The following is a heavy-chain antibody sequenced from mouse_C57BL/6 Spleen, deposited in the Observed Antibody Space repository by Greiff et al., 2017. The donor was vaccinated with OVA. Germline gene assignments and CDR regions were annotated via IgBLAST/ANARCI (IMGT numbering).Heavy chain of an antibody. CDR1: GFSLTSYG. J-gene: IGHJ4*01. D-gene: IGHD3-2*02. CDR3: AKDSSGRAMDY. V-gene: IGHV2-5*01. Sequence: VKLMESGPGLVQPSQSLSITCTVSGFSLTSYGVHWVRQSPGKGLEWLGVLWRGGSTDYNAAFMSRLSITKDNSKSQVFFIMNSLQADDTAIYNCAKDSSGRAMDYWGQGTSVTVSS. CDR2: LWRGGST.